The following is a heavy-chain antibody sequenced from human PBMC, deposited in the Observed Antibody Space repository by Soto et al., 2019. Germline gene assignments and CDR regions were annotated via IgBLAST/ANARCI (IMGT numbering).Heavy chain of an antibody. V-gene: IGHV3-23*01. CDR2: ISGSGGST. Sequence: EVQLLESGGGLVQPGGSLRLSCAASGFTFSSYAMRWVRQAPVKGLEWVSAISGSGGSTYYADSVKGRFTISRDNSKNTLYRQMNSLRAEDTAVYYCARRGSGSDYDYGGQGTLVTVSS. D-gene: IGHD1-26*01. CDR3: ARRGSGSDYDY. J-gene: IGHJ4*02. CDR1: GFTFSSYA.